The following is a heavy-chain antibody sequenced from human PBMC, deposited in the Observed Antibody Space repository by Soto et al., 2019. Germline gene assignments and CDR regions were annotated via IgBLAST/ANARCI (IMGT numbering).Heavy chain of an antibody. CDR2: IIPMFDTA. CDR3: ARPTIFGVLDV. V-gene: IGHV1-69*01. Sequence: QVQLVQSGAEVKKSGSSVKVSCKASGGTFSSYAISWVRQAPGQGLEWMGGIIPMFDTANYAQKFQGRVTITADDSTSTAYVEMSSLRSEDTAVYYCARPTIFGVLDVWGQGTTVTVFS. CDR1: GGTFSSYA. D-gene: IGHD3-3*01. J-gene: IGHJ6*02.